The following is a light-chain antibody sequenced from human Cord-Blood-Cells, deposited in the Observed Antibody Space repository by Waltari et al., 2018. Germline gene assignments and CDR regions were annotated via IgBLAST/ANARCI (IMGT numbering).Light chain of an antibody. V-gene: IGKV3-15*01. CDR1: QSVSSN. CDR3: QQYNNWPRT. CDR2: GAS. J-gene: IGKJ1*01. Sequence: EIVMTQSPATLSVSPGERATLSCRASQSVSSNLAWYQQKPGQAPRLLIYGASTRATGIPARFSGSGSGTDCTLTIISLQSEDFAVYYCQQYNNWPRTFGQGTKVEIK.